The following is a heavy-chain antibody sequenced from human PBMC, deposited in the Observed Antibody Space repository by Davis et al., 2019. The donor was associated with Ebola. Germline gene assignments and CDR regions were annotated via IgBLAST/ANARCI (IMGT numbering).Heavy chain of an antibody. J-gene: IGHJ1*01. Sequence: PGGSLRLSCAASGFTFSSYAMSWVRQAPGKGLEWVSAISGSGGSTYYADSVKGRFTISRDNAKNSLYLQMNSLRAEDTAVYYCARFSRGGYFQHWGQGTLVTVSS. CDR2: ISGSGGST. V-gene: IGHV3-23*01. D-gene: IGHD3-3*02. CDR1: GFTFSSYA. CDR3: ARFSRGGYFQH.